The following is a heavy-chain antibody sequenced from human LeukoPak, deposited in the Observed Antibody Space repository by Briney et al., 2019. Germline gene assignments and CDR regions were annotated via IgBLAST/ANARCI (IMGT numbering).Heavy chain of an antibody. D-gene: IGHD3-10*01. V-gene: IGHV3-23*01. CDR2: ITGTGGST. J-gene: IGHJ4*02. Sequence: GGSLRLSCTASGFTFSSYAMGWVRQAPGKGLEWFSIITGTGGSTYYADSVKGRFTISRDNSKNTLSLQMNSLRAADTAVYYCAKAHVGSGSVYYFDYWGQGTLVTVSS. CDR1: GFTFSSYA. CDR3: AKAHVGSGSVYYFDY.